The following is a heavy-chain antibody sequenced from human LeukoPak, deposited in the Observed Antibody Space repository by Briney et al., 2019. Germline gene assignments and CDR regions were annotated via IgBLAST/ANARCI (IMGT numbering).Heavy chain of an antibody. CDR2: INAGNGNT. J-gene: IGHJ3*02. CDR1: GGTFSSYA. CDR3: ARYTVDDAFDI. Sequence: ASVKVSCKASGGTFSSYAISWVRQAPGQGLEWMGWINAGNGNTKYSQKFQGRVTITRDTSASTAYMELSSLRSEDTAVYYCARYTVDDAFDIWGQGTMVTVSS. D-gene: IGHD4-23*01. V-gene: IGHV1-3*01.